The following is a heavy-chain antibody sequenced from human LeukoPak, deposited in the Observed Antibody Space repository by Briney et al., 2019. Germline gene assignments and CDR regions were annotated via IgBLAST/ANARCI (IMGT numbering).Heavy chain of an antibody. CDR3: ARQAPRRDGYYLDAFDI. V-gene: IGHV4-39*01. Sequence: KPSETLSLTCTVSGGSISSSSYYWGWIRQPPGKWLEWIGSIYYSGSTYYNPSLKSRVTISVDTSKNQFSLKLSSVTAADTAVYYCARQAPRRDGYYLDAFDIWGQGTMVTVSS. CDR1: GGSISSSSYY. D-gene: IGHD5-24*01. CDR2: IYYSGST. J-gene: IGHJ3*02.